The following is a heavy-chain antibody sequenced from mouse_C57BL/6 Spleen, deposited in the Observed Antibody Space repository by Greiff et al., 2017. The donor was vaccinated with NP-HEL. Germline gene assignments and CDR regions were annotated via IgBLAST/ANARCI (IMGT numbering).Heavy chain of an antibody. CDR3: ARGLITTGVANFDY. J-gene: IGHJ2*01. V-gene: IGHV1-80*01. Sequence: QVQLKQSGAELVKPGASVKISCKASGYAFSSYWMNWVKQRPGKGLEWIGQIYPGDGDTNYNGKFKGKATLTADKSSSTAYMQLSSLTSEDSAVYYGARGLITTGVANFDYWGQGTTLTVSS. CDR2: IYPGDGDT. CDR1: GYAFSSYW. D-gene: IGHD1-1*01.